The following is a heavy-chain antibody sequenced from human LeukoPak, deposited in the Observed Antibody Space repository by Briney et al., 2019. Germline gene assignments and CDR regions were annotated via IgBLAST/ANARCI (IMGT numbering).Heavy chain of an antibody. Sequence: PGGSLRLSCAASGFTVSSNYMSCVRQAPGKGLEWVSVIYSGGSTYYADSVKGRFTISRDNSKNTLYLQMNSLRAEDTAVYYCARAVIVGATNFDYWGQGTLVTVSS. V-gene: IGHV3-66*01. J-gene: IGHJ4*02. CDR1: GFTVSSNY. CDR3: ARAVIVGATNFDY. CDR2: IYSGGST. D-gene: IGHD1-26*01.